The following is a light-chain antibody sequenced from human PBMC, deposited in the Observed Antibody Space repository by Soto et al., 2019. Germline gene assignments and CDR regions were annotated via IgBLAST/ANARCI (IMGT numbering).Light chain of an antibody. CDR1: QDINKW. CDR3: QQANTFALT. Sequence: DIQMTQSPSSVSASVGDRVTITCRASQDINKWLAWYQQKPGTAPKLLIYSASSLYTGVPSRFSGSGSGTDRTLTISSLKTEDVSTYYCQQANTFALTFGGGTKVDIK. CDR2: SAS. V-gene: IGKV1-12*01. J-gene: IGKJ4*01.